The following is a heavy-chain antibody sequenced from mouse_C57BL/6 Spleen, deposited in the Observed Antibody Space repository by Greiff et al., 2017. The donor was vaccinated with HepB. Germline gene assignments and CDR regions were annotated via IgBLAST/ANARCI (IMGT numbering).Heavy chain of an antibody. CDR3: ARDDYDGDFDY. Sequence: VQLQQSGAELVKPGASVKLSCKASGYTFTSYWMQWVKQRPGHGLEWIGEIDPSDSYTNYNQKFKGKATLTVDTSSSTAYMQLSSLTSEDSAVYYCARDDYDGDFDYWGQGTTVTVSS. D-gene: IGHD2-4*01. CDR2: IDPSDSYT. J-gene: IGHJ2*01. V-gene: IGHV1-50*01. CDR1: GYTFTSYW.